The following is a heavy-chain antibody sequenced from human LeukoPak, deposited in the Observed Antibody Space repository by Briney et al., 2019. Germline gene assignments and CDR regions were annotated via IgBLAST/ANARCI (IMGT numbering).Heavy chain of an antibody. CDR3: ARGLPAAAFDY. CDR1: GYTFTSYG. V-gene: IGHV1-2*02. D-gene: IGHD2-2*01. CDR2: INPNSGGT. Sequence: ASVKVSCKASGYTFTSYGFSWVRQAPGQGLEWMGWINPNSGGTNYAQKFQGRVTMTRDTSISTAYMELSRLRSDDTAVYYCARGLPAAAFDYWGQGTLVTVSS. J-gene: IGHJ4*02.